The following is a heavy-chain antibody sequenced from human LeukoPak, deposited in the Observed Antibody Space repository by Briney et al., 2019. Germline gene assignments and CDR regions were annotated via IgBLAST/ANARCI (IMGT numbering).Heavy chain of an antibody. V-gene: IGHV5-51*01. CDR1: GYNSPNYW. D-gene: IGHD1-26*01. Sequence: GESLKIACKGSGYNSPNYWIAWVRQTSVKGLDWMGIIYPGDSDSRYSPSFQGQVTISADKSISTAYLQWSSLKASDTAMYYCARVGYSGTYFGAFDIWGQGTMVTVSS. J-gene: IGHJ3*02. CDR3: ARVGYSGTYFGAFDI. CDR2: IYPGDSDS.